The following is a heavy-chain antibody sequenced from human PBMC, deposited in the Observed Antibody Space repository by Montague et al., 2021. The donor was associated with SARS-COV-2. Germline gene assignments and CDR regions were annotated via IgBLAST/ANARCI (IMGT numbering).Heavy chain of an antibody. CDR1: GGSISSYY. CDR2: IYYSGST. V-gene: IGHV4-59*01. J-gene: IGHJ4*02. D-gene: IGHD6-13*01. CDR3: ARGTAAGTNFDY. Sequence: SETLSLTYTVSGGSISSYYWSWIRQPPGKGLEWIGYIYYSGSTNYNPSLKSRVTISVDTSKNQFSLKLSSVTAADTAVYYCARGTAAGTNFDYWGQGTLVTVSS.